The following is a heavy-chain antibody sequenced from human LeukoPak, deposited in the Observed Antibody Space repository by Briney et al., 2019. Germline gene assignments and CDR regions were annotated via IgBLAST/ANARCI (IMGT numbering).Heavy chain of an antibody. Sequence: GGSLRLSCAASGFTFSSYGMHWVRQAPGKGLEWVAFIRYDGSNKYYADSVKGRFTISRDNSKNTLYLQMNSLRAEDTAVYYCAKDRRIRSGYYTFDYWGQGTLVTVSS. J-gene: IGHJ4*02. CDR3: AKDRRIRSGYYTFDY. CDR1: GFTFSSYG. V-gene: IGHV3-30*02. CDR2: IRYDGSNK. D-gene: IGHD3-22*01.